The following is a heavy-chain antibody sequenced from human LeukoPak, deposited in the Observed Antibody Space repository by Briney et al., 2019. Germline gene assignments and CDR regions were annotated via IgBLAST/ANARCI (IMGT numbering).Heavy chain of an antibody. CDR2: FSCSGST. V-gene: IGHV4-39*07. Sequence: SETLSLTCSVSGGSISSCTYSWGWIRQPPGKGLEWIGSFSCSGSTYYNPSLKSRVTISVDTSKSQFSLYMDSVTAADTAVYYCARNRVPLDRWGQGALVTVSS. CDR1: GGSISSCTYS. CDR3: ARNRVPLDR. D-gene: IGHD1-14*01. J-gene: IGHJ5*02.